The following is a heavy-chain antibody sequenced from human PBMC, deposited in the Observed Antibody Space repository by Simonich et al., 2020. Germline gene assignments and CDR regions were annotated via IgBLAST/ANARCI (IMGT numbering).Heavy chain of an antibody. J-gene: IGHJ4*02. CDR2: IYYRWST. Sequence: QLQLQESGPGLVKPSETLSLTCTVSGGSISSSSYYWGWIRQTPGKGLEWIGSIYYRWSTYYTPSLKSRVTISVDTSKNQFSRKLSSVTAADTAVYYCARWAYSSSYFDYWGQGTLVTVSS. D-gene: IGHD6-6*01. CDR1: GGSISSSSYY. CDR3: ARWAYSSSYFDY. V-gene: IGHV4-39*01.